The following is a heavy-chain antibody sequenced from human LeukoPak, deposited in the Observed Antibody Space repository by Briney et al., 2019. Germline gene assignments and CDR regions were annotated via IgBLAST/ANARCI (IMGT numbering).Heavy chain of an antibody. CDR1: GGSISSGDYY. CDR2: IYYSGST. Sequence: PSQTLSLTCTVSGGSISSGDYYWSWIRQPPGKGLEWIGYIYYSGSTYYNPSLKCRVTISVDTSKNQFSLKLSSVTAADTAVYYCARDDSSGYHDAFDIWGQGTMVTVSS. J-gene: IGHJ3*02. D-gene: IGHD3-22*01. V-gene: IGHV4-30-4*08. CDR3: ARDDSSGYHDAFDI.